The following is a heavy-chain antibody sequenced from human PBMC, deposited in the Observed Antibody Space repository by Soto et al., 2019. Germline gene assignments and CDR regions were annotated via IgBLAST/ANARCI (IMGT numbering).Heavy chain of an antibody. D-gene: IGHD5-18*01. CDR3: AHRQRGFSYHFDY. Sequence: QITLKESGPALVKPTQTLTLTCTFSGFSLTTRGVGVGWFRQPPGKALEWLALIYWDDDKWYSPSLKTRLTITEDTSKNQVALTMTNVDPVDTATYYCAHRQRGFSYHFDYWGQGTLVTVSS. J-gene: IGHJ4*02. CDR1: GFSLTTRGVG. CDR2: IYWDDDK. V-gene: IGHV2-5*02.